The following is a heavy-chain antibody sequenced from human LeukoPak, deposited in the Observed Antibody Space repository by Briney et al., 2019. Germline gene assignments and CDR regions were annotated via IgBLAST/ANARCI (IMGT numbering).Heavy chain of an antibody. CDR2: INHSGST. V-gene: IGHV4-34*01. Sequence: NTGGSLRLSCAVSGFTFSSYAMSWVRQPPGKGLEWIGEINHSGSTNHNPSLKSRVTISVDTSKNQFSLKLSSVTAADTAVYYCARDLMGGFDPWGQGTLVTVSS. J-gene: IGHJ5*02. CDR3: ARDLMGGFDP. D-gene: IGHD3-16*01. CDR1: GFTFSSYA.